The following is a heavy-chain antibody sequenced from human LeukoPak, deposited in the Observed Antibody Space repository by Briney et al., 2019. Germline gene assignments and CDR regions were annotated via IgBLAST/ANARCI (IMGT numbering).Heavy chain of an antibody. Sequence: GASVKVSCKASGYTFTSYYMHWVRQAPGQGLEWMGIINPSGGSTSYAQKFQGRVTMTRDTSTSTVYMELSSLRSEDTAVYYCAREDTYYYDSIGYYYFDYWGQGTLVTVSS. CDR1: GYTFTSYY. CDR3: AREDTYYYDSIGYYYFDY. D-gene: IGHD3-22*01. CDR2: INPSGGST. V-gene: IGHV1-46*01. J-gene: IGHJ4*02.